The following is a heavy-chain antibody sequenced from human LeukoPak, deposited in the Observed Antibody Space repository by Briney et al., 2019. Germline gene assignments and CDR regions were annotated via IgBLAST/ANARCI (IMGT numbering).Heavy chain of an antibody. D-gene: IGHD2-15*01. CDR2: IYYSGSA. CDR1: GGSISSSDYF. Sequence: SSETLSLTCTVSGGSISSSDYFWGWIRQPPGKGLEWVGNIYYSGSAHYNPSLQSRVIISVDTSKNQFSLKLTSVTAADTAVYYCARISGYCGGGSCYSHFDYWGQGTLVSVSS. V-gene: IGHV4-39*07. J-gene: IGHJ4*02. CDR3: ARISGYCGGGSCYSHFDY.